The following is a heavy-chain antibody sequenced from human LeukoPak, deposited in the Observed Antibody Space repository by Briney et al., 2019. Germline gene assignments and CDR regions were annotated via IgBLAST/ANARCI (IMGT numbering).Heavy chain of an antibody. CDR1: GFTFSSYW. J-gene: IGHJ4*02. V-gene: IGHV3-74*01. CDR2: INSDGSST. D-gene: IGHD6-19*01. CDR3: ARAQWLDSFDY. Sequence: GGSLRLSCAASGFTFSSYWMHWVRQAPGKGLVWVSRINSDGSSTSYADSVKGRFTISRDNAKNTLYLQMNSLRDEDTAVYYCARAQWLDSFDYWGQGTLVTVSS.